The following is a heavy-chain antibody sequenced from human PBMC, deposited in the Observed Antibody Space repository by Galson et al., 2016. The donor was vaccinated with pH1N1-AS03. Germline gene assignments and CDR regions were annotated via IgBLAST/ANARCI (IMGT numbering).Heavy chain of an antibody. J-gene: IGHJ4*02. Sequence: SLRLSCAASGFTFNRHAMHWVRQAPGKGLEWVAIMSYDGSTKYYTDSVRDRFNISRDNSKKTLYLHISSLRAEDTAVYYCAKDLHFYDSYYLDYWGRGTLVIVSS. V-gene: IGHV3-30*18. D-gene: IGHD2/OR15-2a*01. CDR1: GFTFNRHA. CDR2: MSYDGSTK. CDR3: AKDLHFYDSYYLDY.